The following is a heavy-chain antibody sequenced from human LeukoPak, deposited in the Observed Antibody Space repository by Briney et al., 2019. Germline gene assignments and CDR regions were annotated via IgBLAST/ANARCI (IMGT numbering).Heavy chain of an antibody. CDR1: GFTFSSYG. Sequence: PGGSLRLSCAASGFTFSSYGMHWVRQAPGKGLEWVAFIRYDGSNKYYADSVKGRFTISRDNAKNSLYLQMNSLRAEDTAVYYCARGKYSSSWYLFDYWGQGTLVSVSS. V-gene: IGHV3-30*02. CDR2: IRYDGSNK. J-gene: IGHJ4*02. D-gene: IGHD6-13*01. CDR3: ARGKYSSSWYLFDY.